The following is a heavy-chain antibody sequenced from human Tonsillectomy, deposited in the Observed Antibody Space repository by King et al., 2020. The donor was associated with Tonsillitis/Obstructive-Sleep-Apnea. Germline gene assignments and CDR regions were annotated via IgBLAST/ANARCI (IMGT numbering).Heavy chain of an antibody. CDR3: ARHLMAGTDYFDY. CDR2: IYCGDSNT. J-gene: IGHJ4*02. Sequence: QLVQSGAEVKKPGESLKISCKGSGYSFPNYWIGWVRLMPGKGLEWMGLIYCGDSNTRYSPSFEGQVTISADKSTDTAYLQWSSLKASDSAIYYCARHLMAGTDYFDYWGQGNLVTVSS. V-gene: IGHV5-51*01. D-gene: IGHD1-14*01. CDR1: GYSFPNYW.